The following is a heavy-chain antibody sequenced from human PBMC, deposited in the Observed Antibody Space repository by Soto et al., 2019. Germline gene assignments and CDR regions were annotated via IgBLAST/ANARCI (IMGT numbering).Heavy chain of an antibody. CDR2: IYHSGSP. CDR3: ARWAGGYSGYVDL. Sequence: KPSETLSLTCTVSGGSISSGSYYWSWIRQFPGKGLEWIGFIYHSGSPSYNPSLKTRFTISVDTSQNQISLRLSSVTGADTAVYYCARWAGGYSGYVDLWGPGTLVT. J-gene: IGHJ5*02. CDR1: GGSISSGSYY. D-gene: IGHD5-12*01. V-gene: IGHV4-31*03.